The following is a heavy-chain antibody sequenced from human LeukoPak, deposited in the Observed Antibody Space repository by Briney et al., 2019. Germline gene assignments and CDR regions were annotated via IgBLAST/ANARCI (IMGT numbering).Heavy chain of an antibody. D-gene: IGHD3-3*01. CDR3: ARGVTEDTGVAQFDS. CDR1: GFTFSSYS. J-gene: IGHJ4*02. Sequence: GGSLRLSCAASGFTFSSYSMNWVRQAPGKGLEWVSSISSSSSYIYYADSVKGRFTISRDNSKNTLYLQMNSLRPDDTAVYFCARGVTEDTGVAQFDSWGQGTLVTVSS. V-gene: IGHV3-21*01. CDR2: ISSSSSYI.